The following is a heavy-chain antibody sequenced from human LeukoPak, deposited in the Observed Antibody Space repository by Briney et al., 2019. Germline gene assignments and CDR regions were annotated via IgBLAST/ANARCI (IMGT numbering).Heavy chain of an antibody. V-gene: IGHV1-69*13. CDR3: ASKSYYDFWSGYEHYYYYGMDV. Sequence: SVKVSCKASGGTFSSYAISWVRQAPGQGLEWMGGIIPIFGTANCAQKFQGRVTITADESTSTAYMELSSLRSEDTAVYYCASKSYYDFWSGYEHYYYYGMDVWGQGTTVTVSS. J-gene: IGHJ6*02. D-gene: IGHD3-3*01. CDR1: GGTFSSYA. CDR2: IIPIFGTA.